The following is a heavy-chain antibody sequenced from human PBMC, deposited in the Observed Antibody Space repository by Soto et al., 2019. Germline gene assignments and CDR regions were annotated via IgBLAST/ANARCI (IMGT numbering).Heavy chain of an antibody. Sequence: GASVKVSCKASGYSFTGYYMHWVRQAPGQGLEWMGWINPSSGGTNYAQKFQGWVTMTRDTSISTAYMELSRLRSDDTAVYYCARTSSLTTSAPHWQHALRGRGTLVTVSS. CDR3: ARTSSLTTSAPHWQHAL. D-gene: IGHD2-2*01. J-gene: IGHJ2*01. CDR1: GYSFTGYY. CDR2: INPSSGGT. V-gene: IGHV1-2*04.